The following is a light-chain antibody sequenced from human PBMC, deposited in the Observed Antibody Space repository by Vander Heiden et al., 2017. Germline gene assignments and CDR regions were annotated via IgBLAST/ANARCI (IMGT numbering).Light chain of an antibody. V-gene: IGLV1-51*01. Sequence: SVLTQPPSVSAAAGQKVTISCSGDSSNIGKKFVSWSQHLPGAAPKLLIYENNKRPSGIPARFSGSKSGTSGTLDITGLQSGDEGDYYCGTWDSSLSAYVFGTGTEVTVL. CDR2: ENN. CDR3: GTWDSSLSAYV. J-gene: IGLJ1*01. CDR1: SSNIGKKF.